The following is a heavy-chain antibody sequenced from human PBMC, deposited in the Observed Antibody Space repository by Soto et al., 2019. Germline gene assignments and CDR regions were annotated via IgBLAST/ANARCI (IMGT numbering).Heavy chain of an antibody. CDR2: ISNSGSTT. D-gene: IGHD3-10*01. CDR3: AKDRHYPRDYFHY. Sequence: GGSLRLSCAASGFTFSDYYTSWVRQAPGKGLEWISYISNSGSTTYYVESVKGRFTISRDNSKNTVFLHMDSLSAEDTAVYYCAKDRHYPRDYFHYWGQGTLVTVSS. V-gene: IGHV3-11*01. J-gene: IGHJ4*02. CDR1: GFTFSDYY.